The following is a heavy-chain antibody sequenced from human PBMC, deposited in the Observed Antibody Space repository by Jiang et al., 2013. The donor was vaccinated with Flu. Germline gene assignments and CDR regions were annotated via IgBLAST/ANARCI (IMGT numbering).Heavy chain of an antibody. CDR2: IHYSGST. Sequence: VKPSETLSLTCTVSGGSMNTYYWYWIRQPPGKGLQWIGSIHYSGSTNYNPSLKGRVTISIDRSKKKFSLSLSSVTAADTAVYFCARDQWLASDYYYYGMDVWGQGTTVTVSS. V-gene: IGHV4-59*01. D-gene: IGHD6-19*01. J-gene: IGHJ6*02. CDR1: GGSMNTYY. CDR3: ARDQWLASDYYYYGMDV.